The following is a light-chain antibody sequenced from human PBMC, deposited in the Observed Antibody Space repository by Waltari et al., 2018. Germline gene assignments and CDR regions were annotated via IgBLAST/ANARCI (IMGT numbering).Light chain of an antibody. CDR1: QCVSRF. CDR3: QKYDRLPAT. CDR2: GAS. V-gene: IGKV3-20*01. Sequence: EIELTQSPATLSLSPGERGPLPCRASQCVSRFLAWYQQIPGQPPRPLIYGASTRATGIPDRFSGSGSGTDFSLTISRLEPEDFAVYYCQKYDRLPATFGQGTKVEIK. J-gene: IGKJ1*01.